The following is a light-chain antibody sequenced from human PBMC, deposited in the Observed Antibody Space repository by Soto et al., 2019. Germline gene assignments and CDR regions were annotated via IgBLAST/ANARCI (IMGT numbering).Light chain of an antibody. CDR3: SSYAGSNSLV. CDR1: SSDIGAYNF. Sequence: QSALTQPPSASGSPGQSVTISYTGTSSDIGAYNFVSWYQQHPGKAPKLMIYEVSKRPSGVPDRFSGSKSGDTASLTVSGLQAEDEADYFFSSYAGSNSLVFGSGTELTGL. V-gene: IGLV2-8*01. CDR2: EVS. J-gene: IGLJ6*01.